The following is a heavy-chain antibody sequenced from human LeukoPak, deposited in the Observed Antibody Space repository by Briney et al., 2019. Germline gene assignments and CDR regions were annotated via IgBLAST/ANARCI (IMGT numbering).Heavy chain of an antibody. Sequence: PGGSLRLSCVASGFTFSSYAMSWVRQAPGKGLEWVSGVTGSGGSTYYTDSVKGRFTISRDNSKNTLYLQMNSLRAEDTAVYYCAKGPAKTSYYYDKSGYFYYFDYWGQGTLVTVSS. V-gene: IGHV3-23*01. CDR1: GFTFSSYA. J-gene: IGHJ4*02. CDR2: VTGSGGST. D-gene: IGHD3-22*01. CDR3: AKGPAKTSYYYDKSGYFYYFDY.